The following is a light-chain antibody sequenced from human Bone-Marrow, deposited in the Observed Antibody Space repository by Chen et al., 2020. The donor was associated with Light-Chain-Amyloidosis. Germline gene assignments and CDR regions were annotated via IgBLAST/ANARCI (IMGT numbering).Light chain of an antibody. CDR3: LIWHSGAWV. J-gene: IGLJ3*02. CDR1: SGINVGAYR. CDR2: YKSDSDR. V-gene: IGLV5-45*02. Sequence: QAVLTQPSSLSASPGASASLTCTLRSGINVGAYRIYWFQQKPGSPPQYLLRYKSDSDRKQGSGVPSRFSGSTDTSANAGILLITGLQSEDDAAYYCLIWHSGAWVFGGGTKLSVL.